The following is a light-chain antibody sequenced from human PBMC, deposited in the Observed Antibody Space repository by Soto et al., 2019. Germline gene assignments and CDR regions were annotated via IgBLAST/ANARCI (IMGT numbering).Light chain of an antibody. V-gene: IGKV1-39*01. CDR3: QQSYSTPYT. CDR1: QSISSY. J-gene: IGKJ2*01. Sequence: DIQMTQSPSSLSASVGDRVTITCRASQSISSYLNWYRQKPGKAPNLLIYAASSLQSGVPSRFSGSGSGTDFTLTIGSLQPEDFATYYCQQSYSTPYTFGQGTKLQIK. CDR2: AAS.